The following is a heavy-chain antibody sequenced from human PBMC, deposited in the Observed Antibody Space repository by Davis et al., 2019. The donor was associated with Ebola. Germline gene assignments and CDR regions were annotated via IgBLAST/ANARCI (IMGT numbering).Heavy chain of an antibody. V-gene: IGHV1-2*02. CDR1: GYFFTAYY. CDR3: ARRKVGAQGVCFDI. Sequence: ASVKVSCKASGYFFTAYYIHWVRQAPGQGPVWMGWVNPNSGATRLAQKFRGRVTMTSDTSINTAYMELSRLTSDDTAVYYCARRKVGAQGVCFDIWGQGTMVTVSS. D-gene: IGHD1-26*01. CDR2: VNPNSGAT. J-gene: IGHJ3*02.